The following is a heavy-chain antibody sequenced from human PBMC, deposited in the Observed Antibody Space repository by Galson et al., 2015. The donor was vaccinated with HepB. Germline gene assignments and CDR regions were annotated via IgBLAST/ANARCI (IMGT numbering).Heavy chain of an antibody. J-gene: IGHJ4*02. CDR3: ARDGPVSATSLDY. Sequence: SLRLSCAASGFTFTTYWMSWVRQAPGKGLEWLANIKQDGSQKYYVDSVKGRFTISRDNAKNSVHLQMNSLRAEDTAVYYCARDGPVSATSLDYWGQGTLVTVSS. V-gene: IGHV3-7*01. D-gene: IGHD6-25*01. CDR1: GFTFTTYW. CDR2: IKQDGSQK.